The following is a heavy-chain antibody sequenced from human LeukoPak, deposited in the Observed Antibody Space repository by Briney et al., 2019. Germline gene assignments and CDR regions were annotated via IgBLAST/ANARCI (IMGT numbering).Heavy chain of an antibody. D-gene: IGHD1-26*01. CDR2: IYPGDSDT. CDR3: ASSLRELTDAFDI. Sequence: GESLKISCKGSGYSFTSYWIGWVRQMPGKGLEWMGIIYPGDSDTRYSPSFQGQVTISADKSISTAYLQWSSLKASDTAMYYCASSLRELTDAFDIWGQGTMVTVSS. CDR1: GYSFTSYW. V-gene: IGHV5-51*01. J-gene: IGHJ3*02.